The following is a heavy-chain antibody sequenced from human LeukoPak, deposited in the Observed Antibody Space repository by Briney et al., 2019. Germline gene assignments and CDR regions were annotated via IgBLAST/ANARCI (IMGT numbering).Heavy chain of an antibody. V-gene: IGHV1-2*02. D-gene: IGHD1-1*01. Sequence: GASVKVSCKASGYTFTGYYMHWVRQAPGQGLEWMGWINPNSGGTNDAQKFQGRVTTTRDTSISTAYMELSRLRSDDTAVYYCAREGVDWNHSVYYFDYWGQGTLVTVSS. CDR3: AREGVDWNHSVYYFDY. CDR2: INPNSGGT. CDR1: GYTFTGYY. J-gene: IGHJ4*02.